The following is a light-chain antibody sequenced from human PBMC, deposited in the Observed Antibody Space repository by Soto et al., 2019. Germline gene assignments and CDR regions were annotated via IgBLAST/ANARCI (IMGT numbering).Light chain of an antibody. CDR2: GAS. Sequence: IVLTQSPGTLSLSPGERATLSCRASQTVSTSYVAWYQQKPGQAPRLLIYGASSRATGIPDRFSGSGSGTDYTLTISRLEPEDFAVYYCQQYGFSLIAFGGGTKVEI. CDR1: QTVSTSY. V-gene: IGKV3-20*01. J-gene: IGKJ4*01. CDR3: QQYGFSLIA.